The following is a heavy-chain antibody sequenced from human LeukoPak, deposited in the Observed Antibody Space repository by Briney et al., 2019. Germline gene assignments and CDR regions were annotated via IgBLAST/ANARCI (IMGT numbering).Heavy chain of an antibody. Sequence: SETLSLTCTVSGGSISSYYWSWIRQPAGKGLEWIGRIYTSGSTNYNPSLKSRVTMSVDTSKNQFSLKLSSVTAADTAVYCCAREGYYDFWSGYYGNWFDPWGQGTLVTVSS. D-gene: IGHD3-3*01. CDR2: IYTSGST. J-gene: IGHJ5*02. CDR1: GGSISSYY. CDR3: AREGYYDFWSGYYGNWFDP. V-gene: IGHV4-4*07.